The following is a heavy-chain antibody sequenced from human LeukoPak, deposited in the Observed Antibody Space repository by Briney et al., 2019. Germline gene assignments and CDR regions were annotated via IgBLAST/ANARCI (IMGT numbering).Heavy chain of an antibody. Sequence: SGGSVRLSCAASGFAFSSYAMSWVRQAPGKGLEWVSAISGSGGSTYYADSVKGRFTISRDNSKNTLYLQMNSLRAEDTAVYYCAKVWRRYYLNDAFDIWGQGTMVTVSS. CDR2: ISGSGGST. V-gene: IGHV3-23*01. CDR1: GFAFSSYA. J-gene: IGHJ3*02. CDR3: AKVWRRYYLNDAFDI. D-gene: IGHD3-3*01.